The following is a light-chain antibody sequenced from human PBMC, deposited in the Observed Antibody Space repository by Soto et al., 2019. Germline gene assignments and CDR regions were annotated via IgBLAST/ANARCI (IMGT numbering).Light chain of an antibody. V-gene: IGLV2-14*01. CDR2: AVT. CDR3: SSYTTYNTRV. Sequence: QSALTQPASVSGSPGQSITISCTGTSSDIGNYNYVSWYQHHPGKAPKLMIYAVTNRPSGVSNRFSGSKSGNTASLTSSGLQAEDEGDYYCSSYTTYNTRVFGGGTKLTVL. J-gene: IGLJ3*02. CDR1: SSDIGNYNY.